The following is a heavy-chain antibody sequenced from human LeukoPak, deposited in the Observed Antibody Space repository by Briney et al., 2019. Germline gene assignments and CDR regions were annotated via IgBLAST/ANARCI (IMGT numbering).Heavy chain of an antibody. CDR1: GGSLSSSSYY. CDR2: MYSSGST. V-gene: IGHV4-61*01. D-gene: IGHD3-10*01. CDR3: ARGSGSYYNKFDY. Sequence: SETLSLTCTVSGGSLSSSSYYWSWIRQPPGKGLEWIGYMYSSGSTNYNPSLKSRVPISVDTSKNQFSLKLSSVTAADTAVYYCARGSGSYYNKFDYWGQGTLVTVSS. J-gene: IGHJ4*02.